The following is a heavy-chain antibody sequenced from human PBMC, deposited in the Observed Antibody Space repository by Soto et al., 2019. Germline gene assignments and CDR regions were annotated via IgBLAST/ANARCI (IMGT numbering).Heavy chain of an antibody. CDR1: GFTFSDYY. J-gene: IGHJ5*02. D-gene: IGHD2-2*01. CDR3: AREYCSSTSCYEGWFDP. Sequence: GGSLRLSCAASGFTFSDYYMSWIRQAPGKGLEWVSYISSSGSTIYYADSVKGRFTISRDNAKNSLYLQMNSLRAEDTAVYYCAREYCSSTSCYEGWFDPWGQGTLVTVSS. CDR2: ISSSGSTI. V-gene: IGHV3-11*01.